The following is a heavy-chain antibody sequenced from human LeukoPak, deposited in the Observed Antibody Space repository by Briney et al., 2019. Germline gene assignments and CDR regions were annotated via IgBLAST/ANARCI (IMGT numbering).Heavy chain of an antibody. J-gene: IGHJ4*02. V-gene: IGHV1-2*02. Sequence: ASVKVSCKASGYTFTAYYIHWVRQAPGQGLEWMGWINPSSGGTVYAKRFQGRVTMTRATSITTAYMELSNLESADTAVYYCARGAWGAGPDYWGQGTLVTVSS. D-gene: IGHD3-16*01. CDR2: INPSSGGT. CDR3: ARGAWGAGPDY. CDR1: GYTFTAYY.